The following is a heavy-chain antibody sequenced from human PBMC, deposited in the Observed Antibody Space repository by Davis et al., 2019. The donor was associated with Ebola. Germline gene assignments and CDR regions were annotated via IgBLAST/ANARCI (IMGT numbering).Heavy chain of an antibody. V-gene: IGHV3-74*01. J-gene: IGHJ6*02. CDR3: ATSKGSYYYYGMDV. Sequence: HTGGSLRLSCAASGFTFSNSWMSWVRQGPGEGLVWVSHINRDGTTTNYADSVKGRFTISRDNSKNTLYLQMNSLRAEDTAVYYCATSKGSYYYYGMDVWGQGTTVTVSS. CDR2: INRDGTTT. CDR1: GFTFSNSW.